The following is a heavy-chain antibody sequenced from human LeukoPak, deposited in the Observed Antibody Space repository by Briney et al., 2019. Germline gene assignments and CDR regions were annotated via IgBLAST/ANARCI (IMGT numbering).Heavy chain of an antibody. J-gene: IGHJ4*02. CDR1: GVSVRSYY. CDR3: ARAKGDY. Sequence: PSETLSLTCTVSGVSVRSYYWSWIQQPPGKGLEWIAYIYYSGNTKYNPSLKSRATIFVDTSKNQFSLDLESVTAADTAVYYCARAKGDYWGQGTLVTVSS. V-gene: IGHV4-59*02. CDR2: IYYSGNT.